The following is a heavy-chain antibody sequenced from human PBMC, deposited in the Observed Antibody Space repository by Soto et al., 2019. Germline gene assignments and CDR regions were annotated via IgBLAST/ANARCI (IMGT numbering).Heavy chain of an antibody. CDR2: IFSSGGT. CDR3: VTYSPTYSTGWTVFDY. CDR1: GFTVSSNY. Sequence: PGGSLRLSCAASGFTVSSNYMSWVRQAPGKGLEWVSVIFSSGGTYYAESVQGRFTISRDNSKNTLYLQMDSLRAEDTAVYYCVTYSPTYSTGWTVFDYWGQGTLVTVSS. J-gene: IGHJ4*02. D-gene: IGHD2-8*02. V-gene: IGHV3-53*01.